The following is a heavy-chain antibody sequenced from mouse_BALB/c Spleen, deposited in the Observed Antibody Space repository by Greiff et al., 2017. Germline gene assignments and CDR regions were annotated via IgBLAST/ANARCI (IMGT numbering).Heavy chain of an antibody. D-gene: IGHD1-2*01. V-gene: IGHV2-2*02. Sequence: VQLQQSGPGLVQPSQSLSITCTVSGFSLTSYGVHWVRQSPGKGLEWLGVIWSGGSTDYNAAFISRLSISKDNSKSQVFFKMNSLQANDTAIYYCARGHGIDYYAMDYWGQGTSVTVSS. J-gene: IGHJ4*01. CDR2: IWSGGST. CDR1: GFSLTSYG. CDR3: ARGHGIDYYAMDY.